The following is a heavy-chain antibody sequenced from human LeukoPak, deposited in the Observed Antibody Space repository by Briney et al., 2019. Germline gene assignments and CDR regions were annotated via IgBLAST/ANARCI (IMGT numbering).Heavy chain of an antibody. Sequence: PGGSLRLSCAASGFTFSNDWMSLVRQAPGKVLEWVGRIKSKTDGGTTDYAAPGKSRITISRDDSKYTLYRQMNSLKTEDTAVYYCTTVGSAFGEWSDGMDVWGKGTTVTVSS. CDR2: IKSKTDGGTT. D-gene: IGHD3-10*01. CDR1: GFTFSNDW. J-gene: IGHJ6*04. V-gene: IGHV3-15*01. CDR3: TTVGSAFGEWSDGMDV.